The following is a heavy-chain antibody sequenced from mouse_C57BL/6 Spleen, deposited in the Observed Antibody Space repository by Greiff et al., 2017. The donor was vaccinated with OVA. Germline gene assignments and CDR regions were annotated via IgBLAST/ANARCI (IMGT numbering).Heavy chain of an antibody. V-gene: IGHV1-50*01. D-gene: IGHD2-3*01. J-gene: IGHJ4*01. CDR2: IDPSDSYT. CDR3: ARGDGYSGYYAMDY. CDR1: GYTFTSYW. Sequence: QVQLQQPGAELVKPGASVKLSCKASGYTFTSYWMQWVKQRPGQGLEWIGEIDPSDSYTNYNQKFKGKATLTVDTSSSTAYMQLSSLTSEDSAVYYCARGDGYSGYYAMDYWGQGTSVTVSS.